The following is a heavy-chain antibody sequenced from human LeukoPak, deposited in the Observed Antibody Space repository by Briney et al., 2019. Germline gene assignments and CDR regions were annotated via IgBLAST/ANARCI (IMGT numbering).Heavy chain of an antibody. CDR1: GGSFSGYY. CDR2: INHSGST. Sequence: PSETLSLTCAVYGGSFSGYYWSWIRQPPGKGLEWIGEINHSGSTNYNPSLKSRVTISVDTSKNQCSLKLSSVTAADTALYYCARGHMRSWFDPWGQGTLVTVSS. J-gene: IGHJ5*02. CDR3: ARGHMRSWFDP. V-gene: IGHV4-34*01.